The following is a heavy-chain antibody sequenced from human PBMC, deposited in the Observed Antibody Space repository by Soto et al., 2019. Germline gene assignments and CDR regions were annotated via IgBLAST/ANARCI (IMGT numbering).Heavy chain of an antibody. CDR3: ARVYYDSSGSAT. D-gene: IGHD3-22*01. J-gene: IGHJ5*02. CDR2: ISYDGSNK. Sequence: PGGSLRLSCAASGFSFSSYAMHWVRQAPGKGLEWVAVISYDGSNKYYADSVKGRFTISRDNSKNTLYLQMNSLRAEDTAVYYCARVYYDSSGSATWGQGTLVTVSS. V-gene: IGHV3-30-3*01. CDR1: GFSFSSYA.